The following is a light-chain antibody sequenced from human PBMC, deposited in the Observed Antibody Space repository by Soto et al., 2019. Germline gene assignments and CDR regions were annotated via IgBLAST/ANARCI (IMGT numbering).Light chain of an antibody. CDR2: DAS. CDR1: QSIDTS. CDR3: QQRTNGLT. Sequence: EIVLTQSPATLSLSPGERATLSCRASQSIDTSLGWYQQKSGQAPRLLIYDASTRATGTPARFSGSGSGTDFTLTISSLEPEDFAVYYCQQRTNGLTFGGGTKVEI. J-gene: IGKJ4*01. V-gene: IGKV3-11*01.